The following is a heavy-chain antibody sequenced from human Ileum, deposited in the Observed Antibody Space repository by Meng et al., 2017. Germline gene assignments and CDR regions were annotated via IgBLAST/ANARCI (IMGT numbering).Heavy chain of an antibody. V-gene: IGHV3-7*01. J-gene: IGHJ4*02. CDR1: GFTFSNYQ. Sequence: GESLKISCAASGFTFSNYQMSWVRQAPGKGLEWVAKINQDESAKYYVDSVKGRFTISRDNAKNSLSLQMDTLRDEDTAVYYCARDWSGDSQRSCDHWGQGTRVTVSS. D-gene: IGHD3-10*01. CDR3: ARDWSGDSQRSCDH. CDR2: INQDESAK.